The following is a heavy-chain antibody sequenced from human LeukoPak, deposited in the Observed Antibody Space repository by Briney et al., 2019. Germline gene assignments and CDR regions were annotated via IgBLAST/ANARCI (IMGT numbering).Heavy chain of an antibody. CDR3: AAPGKYYYGMDV. CDR2: IVVGSGNT. D-gene: IGHD3-10*01. CDR1: GFTFTSSA. Sequence: GASVKVSCKAFGFTFTSSAVQWVRQARGQRLEWIGWIVVGSGNTNYAQKFQERVTITRDMSTSTAYMELSSLRSEDTAVYYCAAPGKYYYGMDVWGQGTTVTVSS. J-gene: IGHJ6*02. V-gene: IGHV1-58*01.